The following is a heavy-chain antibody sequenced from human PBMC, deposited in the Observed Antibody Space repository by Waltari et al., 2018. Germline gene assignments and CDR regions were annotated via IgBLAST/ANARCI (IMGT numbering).Heavy chain of an antibody. CDR1: GYTFTSYY. J-gene: IGHJ4*02. V-gene: IGHV1-46*01. CDR2: SNRSGGST. D-gene: IGHD6-19*01. CDR3: ARGGSGWYYFDY. Sequence: QVQLVQSGAEVKKPGASVKVSCKASGYTFTSYYMHWVRQAPGQGLEWMGISNRSGGSTMYAQKCKGRVTMNRDTSTSTVYMELCSLRSEDTAVYYCARGGSGWYYFDYWGQGTLVTVSS.